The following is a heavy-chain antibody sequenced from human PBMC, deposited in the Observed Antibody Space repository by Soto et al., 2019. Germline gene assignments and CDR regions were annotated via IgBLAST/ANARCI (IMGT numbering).Heavy chain of an antibody. J-gene: IGHJ4*02. CDR2: IYSGGST. V-gene: IGHV3-53*01. CDR3: AREGYYYDSSGSSSTPFDY. CDR1: GFTISSNY. Sequence: GGSLRLSCAASGFTISSNYMSWVRQAPGKGLEWVSVIYSGGSTYYAESVKGRFTISRDNSKNMLYLQMNSLRAEDTAVYYCAREGYYYDSSGSSSTPFDYWGQGTLVTVSS. D-gene: IGHD3-22*01.